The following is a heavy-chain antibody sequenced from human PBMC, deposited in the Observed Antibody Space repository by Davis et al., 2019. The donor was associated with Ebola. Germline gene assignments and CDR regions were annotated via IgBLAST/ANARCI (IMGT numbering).Heavy chain of an antibody. CDR1: GGSFSGYY. Sequence: SETLSLTCAVYGGSFSGYYWSWIRQPPGKGLEWIGEINHSGSTNYNPSLKSRVTISVDKSKNQFSLKLSSVTAADTAVYYCARGRFVVVPAAKGPYYYYGMDVWGQGTTVTVSS. CDR3: ARGRFVVVPAAKGPYYYYGMDV. J-gene: IGHJ6*02. CDR2: INHSGST. V-gene: IGHV4-34*01. D-gene: IGHD2-2*01.